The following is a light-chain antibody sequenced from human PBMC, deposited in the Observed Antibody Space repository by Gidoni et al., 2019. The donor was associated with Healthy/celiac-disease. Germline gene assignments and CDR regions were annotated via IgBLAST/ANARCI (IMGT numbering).Light chain of an antibody. V-gene: IGKV1-5*03. CDR1: QSISSW. CDR3: QQYNSYPFT. Sequence: DIQMTQSPSTLSASVGDRVTITCRASQSISSWLAWYQQKPGKAPKLLIYKASSLESGVPSRFSGSGSGTEFTLTISSLQPDDFATYYCQQYNSYPFTLXPXTKVDIK. CDR2: KAS. J-gene: IGKJ3*01.